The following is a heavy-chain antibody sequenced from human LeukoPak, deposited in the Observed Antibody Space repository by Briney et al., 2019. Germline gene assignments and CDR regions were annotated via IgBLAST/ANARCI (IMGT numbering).Heavy chain of an antibody. J-gene: IGHJ4*02. V-gene: IGHV4-31*03. D-gene: IGHD1-20*01. CDR3: AREYNWNDWDYFDY. CDR2: IYYSGST. CDR1: GGSISSGGYY. Sequence: PSQTLSLTCTVSGGSISSGGYYWSWIRQHPGKGLEWIGYIYYSGSTYYNPSLKSRVTISVDTSKNQFSLKLSSVTAADTAVYYCAREYNWNDWDYFDYWGQGTLVTVSS.